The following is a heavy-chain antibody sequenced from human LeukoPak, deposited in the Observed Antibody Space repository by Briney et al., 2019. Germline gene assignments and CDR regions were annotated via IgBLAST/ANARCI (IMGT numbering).Heavy chain of an antibody. CDR1: GFTYRKAG. D-gene: IGHD4-17*01. J-gene: IGHJ4*02. CDR3: ADLGDYAVG. Sequence: GGPLTLSCAPSGFTYRKAGKSCAPESTGRGGEGGGRNKSRTDGGTIEYAAPVKGRFSISRDDSKHTLYLQINSLKTEDTAVYYCADLGDYAVGWGQGTLVTVSS. V-gene: IGHV3-15*01. CDR2: NKSRTDGGTI.